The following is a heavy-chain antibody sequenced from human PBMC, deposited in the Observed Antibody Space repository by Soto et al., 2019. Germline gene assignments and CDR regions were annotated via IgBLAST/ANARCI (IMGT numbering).Heavy chain of an antibody. D-gene: IGHD1-1*01. J-gene: IGHJ6*02. Sequence: EVQLVESGGGLVKPGGSLRLSCAASGFTFSNAWMSWVRQAPGKGLEWVGRIKSKTDGGTTDYAAPVKGRFTISRDDSKNTLYLQMNSLKTEDTAVYYCTTESTGYWRGGGYYYYGMDVWGQGTTVTVSS. CDR1: GFTFSNAW. CDR3: TTESTGYWRGGGYYYYGMDV. CDR2: IKSKTDGGTT. V-gene: IGHV3-15*01.